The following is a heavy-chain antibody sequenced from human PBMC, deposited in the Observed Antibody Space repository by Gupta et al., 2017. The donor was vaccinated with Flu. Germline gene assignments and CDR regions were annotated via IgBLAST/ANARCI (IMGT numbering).Heavy chain of an antibody. J-gene: IGHJ4*02. CDR1: GFTFSNYW. CDR2: IKQDGSDR. V-gene: IGHV3-7*04. CDR3: ARDRDSSGWYDYYFDY. Sequence: EVQVVESGGGLVQPGGSLRLSCAAYGFTFSNYWMSLVRQAPGKGLEWVANIKQDGSDRYYVDSVKGRFTISRDNAKNSLYLQMNSLRAEDTAVYYCARDRDSSGWYDYYFDYWGQGTLVTVSS. D-gene: IGHD6-19*01.